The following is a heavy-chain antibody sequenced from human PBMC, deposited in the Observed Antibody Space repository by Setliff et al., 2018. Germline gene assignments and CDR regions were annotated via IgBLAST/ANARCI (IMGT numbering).Heavy chain of an antibody. Sequence: SETLSLTCTVSGDSISSRRNYWGWFRQPAGKELEWIGQIYTSWSTNYNPSLKSRVTISLDTSNNQFSLSLSSVTAADTAVYYCARGRNIAARLLDSWGQGTLVTVSS. V-gene: IGHV4-61*09. CDR3: ARGRNIAARLLDS. J-gene: IGHJ4*02. CDR1: GDSISSRRNY. D-gene: IGHD6-6*01. CDR2: IYTSWST.